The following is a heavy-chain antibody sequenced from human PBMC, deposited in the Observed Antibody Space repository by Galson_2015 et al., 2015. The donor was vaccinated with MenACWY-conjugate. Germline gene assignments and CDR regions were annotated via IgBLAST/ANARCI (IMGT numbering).Heavy chain of an antibody. J-gene: IGHJ4*02. D-gene: IGHD3-16*01. CDR1: GFTFNTYG. Sequence: SLRLSCAASGFTFNTYGIHWVRQAPGKGLEWVAVISSDGNHKYYADSVKGRFTISRDNSKNTVYLQMYSLRVEGTAVYCCAKVVNDYARGGLDYWGQGTLAIVSS. CDR2: ISSDGNHK. CDR3: AKVVNDYARGGLDY. V-gene: IGHV3-30*18.